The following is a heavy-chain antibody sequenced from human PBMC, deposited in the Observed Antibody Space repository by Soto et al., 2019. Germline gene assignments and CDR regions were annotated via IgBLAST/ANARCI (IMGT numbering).Heavy chain of an antibody. V-gene: IGHV4-59*01. Sequence: PSETLSLTCTVSGGSISSYYWSWIRQPPGKGLEWIGYIYYSGSTNYNPSLKSRVTISVDTSKNQFSLKLSSVTAADTAVYYCARGPYYYDSSGYYYPFDYWGQGTLVTVSS. J-gene: IGHJ4*02. CDR2: IYYSGST. CDR1: GGSISSYY. CDR3: ARGPYYYDSSGYYYPFDY. D-gene: IGHD3-22*01.